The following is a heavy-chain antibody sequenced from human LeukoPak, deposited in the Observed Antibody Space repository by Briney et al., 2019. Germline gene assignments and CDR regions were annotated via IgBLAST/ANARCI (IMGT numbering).Heavy chain of an antibody. CDR3: AKDVMGYSALRFMETLDF. V-gene: IGHV3-23*01. Sequence: GGSLRLSCAASGFPFSSYAMSSVRQAPGTGLEWVSSISDSGRNTYYEDSVKGRFTFSRDTSKNTVFLQMNNLRVEDTAVYFCAKDVMGYSALRFMETLDFWGQGTLVTVSS. CDR2: ISDSGRNT. CDR1: GFPFSSYA. D-gene: IGHD3-3*01. J-gene: IGHJ4*02.